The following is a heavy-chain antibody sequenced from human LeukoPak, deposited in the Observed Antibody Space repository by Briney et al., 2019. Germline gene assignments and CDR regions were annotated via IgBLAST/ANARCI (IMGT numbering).Heavy chain of an antibody. CDR3: ARGVNWFDP. V-gene: IGHV4-59*01. CDR1: GGSISSYY. J-gene: IGHJ5*02. CDR2: IYYSGST. Sequence: PSETLSLTCTVSGGSISSYYWSWIRRPPGKGLEWIGYIYYSGSTNYNPSLKSRVTISVDTSKNQFSLKLSSVTAADTAVYYCARGVNWFDPWGQGTLVTVSS.